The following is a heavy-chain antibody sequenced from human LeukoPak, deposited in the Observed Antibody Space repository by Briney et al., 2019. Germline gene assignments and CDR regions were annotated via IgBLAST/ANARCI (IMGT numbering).Heavy chain of an antibody. Sequence: SETLSLTCAVYGGSFSGYYWSWIRQPPGKGLEWIGEINHSGSTNYNPSLKSRVTISVGTSKNQFSLKLSSVTAADTAVYYCAREKAYYDFWSGFEWGQGTLVTVSS. D-gene: IGHD3-3*01. CDR2: INHSGST. CDR1: GGSFSGYY. V-gene: IGHV4-34*01. CDR3: AREKAYYDFWSGFE. J-gene: IGHJ4*02.